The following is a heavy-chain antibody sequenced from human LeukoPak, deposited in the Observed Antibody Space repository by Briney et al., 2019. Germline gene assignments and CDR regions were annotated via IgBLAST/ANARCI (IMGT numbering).Heavy chain of an antibody. D-gene: IGHD3-10*01. CDR2: MNPNSGNT. CDR1: GYTFINYA. V-gene: IGHV1-8*02. CDR3: ARAEPYYYGSGSCFDY. Sequence: ASVKVSCKGSGYTFINYAIHWVRQAPGQRLEWMGWMNPNSGNTGYAQKFQGRVTMTRNTSISTAYMELSSLRSEDTAVYYCARAEPYYYGSGSCFDYWGQGTLVTVSS. J-gene: IGHJ4*02.